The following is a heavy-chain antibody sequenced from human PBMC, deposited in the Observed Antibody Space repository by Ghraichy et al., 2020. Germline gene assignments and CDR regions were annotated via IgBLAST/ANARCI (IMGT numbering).Heavy chain of an antibody. CDR2: INHSGST. CDR3: VRGLVGATKGGYYYYGMDV. V-gene: IGHV4-34*01. J-gene: IGHJ6*02. D-gene: IGHD1-26*01. Sequence: SETLYLTCAVYGGSFSGYYWSWIRQPPGKGLEWIGEINHSGSTNYNPSLKSRVTISVDTSKNQFSLKLSSVTAADTAVYYCVRGLVGATKGGYYYYGMDVWGQGTTVTVSS. CDR1: GGSFSGYY.